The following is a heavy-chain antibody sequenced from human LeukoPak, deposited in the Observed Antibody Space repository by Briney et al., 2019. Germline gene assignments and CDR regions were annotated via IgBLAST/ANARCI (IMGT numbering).Heavy chain of an antibody. Sequence: RASVKVSCKASGYTFTDYYMHWVRQAPGQGLEWMGIINPSGGSTSYAQKFQGRVTMTRDMSTSTVYMELSSLRSEDTAVYYCFGRGIVVAGGAAFDIWGQGTMVTVSS. J-gene: IGHJ3*02. V-gene: IGHV1-46*01. D-gene: IGHD3-22*01. CDR3: FGRGIVVAGGAAFDI. CDR1: GYTFTDYY. CDR2: INPSGGST.